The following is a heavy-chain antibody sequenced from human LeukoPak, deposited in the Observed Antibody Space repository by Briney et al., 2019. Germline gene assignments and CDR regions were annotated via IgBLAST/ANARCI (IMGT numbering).Heavy chain of an antibody. V-gene: IGHV4-61*09. D-gene: IGHD7-27*01. J-gene: IGHJ4*02. CDR1: GGSIRSGNYY. CDR2: IYNSGST. Sequence: SQTLSLTCTASGGSIRSGNYYWNWLRPPAGKGLEWIVHIYNSGSTHYNPSLERRFTISVNTSKNPFSLKHTSVPPATTAGSYWAGLGQFDSWGQGTLVTVSS. CDR3: AGLGQFDS.